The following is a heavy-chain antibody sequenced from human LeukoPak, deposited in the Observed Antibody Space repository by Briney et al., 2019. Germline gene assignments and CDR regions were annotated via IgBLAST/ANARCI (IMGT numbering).Heavy chain of an antibody. J-gene: IGHJ4*02. D-gene: IGHD3-10*01. Sequence: ASVKVSCTASGYTFTSYGISWVRQAPGQGLEWMGRISAYNGNTNYAQKLQGRVTMTTDTSTSTAYMELRSLRSDDTAVYYCARIRDYYGSGSYSYYFDYWAREPWSPSPQ. CDR3: ARIRDYYGSGSYSYYFDY. CDR1: GYTFTSYG. V-gene: IGHV1-18*01. CDR2: ISAYNGNT.